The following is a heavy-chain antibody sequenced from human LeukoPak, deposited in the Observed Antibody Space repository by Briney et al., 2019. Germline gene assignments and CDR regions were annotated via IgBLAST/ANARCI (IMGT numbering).Heavy chain of an antibody. V-gene: IGHV1-46*01. J-gene: IGHJ6*03. CDR1: GYTFTSYY. CDR2: INPSGGST. Sequence: ASVKASCKASGYTFTSYYMHWVRQAPGQGLKCMGIINPSGGSTSYAQKFQGRVTMTRDMSTSTVYMELSSLRSEDTAVCYCARDPGAEERRLRETFYYYYYMDVWGKGSTVTVSS. D-gene: IGHD1-1*01. CDR3: ARDPGAEERRLRETFYYYYYMDV.